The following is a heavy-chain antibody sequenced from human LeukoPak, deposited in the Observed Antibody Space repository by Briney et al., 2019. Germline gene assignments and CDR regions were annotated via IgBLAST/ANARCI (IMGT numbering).Heavy chain of an antibody. CDR1: GFTFDDYA. D-gene: IGHD2-2*01. CDR2: TSWNSGSI. Sequence: GRSLRLSCAASGFTFDDYAMHWVRQAPGKGLEWVSGTSWNSGSIGYADSVKGRFTISRDNAKNSLYLQMNSLRAEDMALYYCAKGYCSSTSCYLSYWGQGTLVTVSS. J-gene: IGHJ4*02. CDR3: AKGYCSSTSCYLSY. V-gene: IGHV3-9*03.